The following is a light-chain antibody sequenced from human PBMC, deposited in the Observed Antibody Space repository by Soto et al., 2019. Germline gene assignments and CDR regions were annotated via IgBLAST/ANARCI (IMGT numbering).Light chain of an antibody. Sequence: QSVLTQPPSVSAAPGQKVTISCSGSSSNIGKNYVSWYQQLPGTAPKLLIYDNTKRPSGIPDRFSGSKSGTLATLGITGLQTGDEADYYCGTWDSSLSAGVFGGGTKLTVL. V-gene: IGLV1-51*01. J-gene: IGLJ2*01. CDR2: DNT. CDR3: GTWDSSLSAGV. CDR1: SSNIGKNY.